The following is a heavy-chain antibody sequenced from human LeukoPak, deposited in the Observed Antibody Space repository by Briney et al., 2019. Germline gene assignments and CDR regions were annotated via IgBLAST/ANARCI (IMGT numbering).Heavy chain of an antibody. CDR3: ARAVAVAGTPYYYMDV. CDR1: GYTFTSYG. V-gene: IGHV1-18*01. J-gene: IGHJ6*03. Sequence: ASVKVSCKASGYTFTSYGISWVRQAPGQGLEWMGWISAYNGNTNYAQKLQGRVTMTTDTSTSTAYMELRSLRSDDTAVYYCARAVAVAGTPYYYMDVWGKGTTVTVSS. CDR2: ISAYNGNT. D-gene: IGHD6-19*01.